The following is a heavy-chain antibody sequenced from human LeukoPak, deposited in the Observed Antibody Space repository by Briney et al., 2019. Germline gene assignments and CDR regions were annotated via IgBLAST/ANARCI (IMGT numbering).Heavy chain of an antibody. CDR2: ISSSSSYI. D-gene: IGHD3-16*01. J-gene: IGHJ4*02. V-gene: IGHV3-21*04. CDR1: GFTFSSYS. CDR3: ARVPLGGPDY. Sequence: GGSLRLFCAASGFTFSSYSMNWVRQAPGKGLEWVSSISSSSSYIYYADSVKGRFTISRDNAKNSLYLQMNSLRAEDTAVYYCARVPLGGPDYWGQGTLVTVSS.